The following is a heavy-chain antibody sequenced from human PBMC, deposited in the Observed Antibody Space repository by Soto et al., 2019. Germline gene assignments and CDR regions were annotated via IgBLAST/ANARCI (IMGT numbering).Heavy chain of an antibody. V-gene: IGHV3-30-3*01. CDR2: ISYDGSNK. D-gene: IGHD3-9*01. J-gene: IGHJ5*02. CDR3: ARDQYDILTGPNH. Sequence: QVQLVESGGGVVQPGRSLRLSCAASGFTFSGYAMHWVRQAPGKGLEWVAVISYDGSNKYYADSVQGRFTISRDNSKNTLNLQKNGLRPEAAAVYYCARDQYDILTGPNHWGQGTLVPVSS. CDR1: GFTFSGYA.